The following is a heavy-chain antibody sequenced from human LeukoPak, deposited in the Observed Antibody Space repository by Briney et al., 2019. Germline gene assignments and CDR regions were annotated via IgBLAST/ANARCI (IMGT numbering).Heavy chain of an antibody. CDR2: IKQDGSEK. V-gene: IGHV3-7*01. D-gene: IGHD4-17*01. Sequence: PGGSLRLSCAASGFTFSDVYMTWIRQAPGKGLEWVANIKQDGSEKYYVDPVKGRFTISRDNAKNSLYLQMNSLRAEDTAVYYCARDRYGDLFDYWGQGTLVTVSS. J-gene: IGHJ4*02. CDR1: GFTFSDVY. CDR3: ARDRYGDLFDY.